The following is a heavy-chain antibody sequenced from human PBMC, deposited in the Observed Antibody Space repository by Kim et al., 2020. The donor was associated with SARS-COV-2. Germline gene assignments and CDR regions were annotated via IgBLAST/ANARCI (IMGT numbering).Heavy chain of an antibody. D-gene: IGHD3-16*01. CDR2: TT. Sequence: TTYYAYSVKGRFTISRNISKNTLYLKMDSLRAEDTAVYYCAKGGSYIDYWGQGTLVTVSS. V-gene: IGHV3-23*01. CDR3: AKGGSYIDY. J-gene: IGHJ4*02.